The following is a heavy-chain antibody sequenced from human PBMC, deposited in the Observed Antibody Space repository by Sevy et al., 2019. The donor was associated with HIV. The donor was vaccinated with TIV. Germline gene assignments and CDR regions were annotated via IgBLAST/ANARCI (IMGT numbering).Heavy chain of an antibody. D-gene: IGHD6-19*01. CDR2: INPNSGDT. J-gene: IGHJ4*02. CDR3: ARGGQWQVLNGPDFDY. V-gene: IGHV1-2*04. Sequence: ASVNVSCKASGYSFTVYYMHWVRQAPGQGLEWMGRINPNSGDTNFAQKFQGWVTLTRDTSISTAYMELSRLKSDDTAVYYCARGGQWQVLNGPDFDYWGQGTPVTVSS. CDR1: GYSFTVYY.